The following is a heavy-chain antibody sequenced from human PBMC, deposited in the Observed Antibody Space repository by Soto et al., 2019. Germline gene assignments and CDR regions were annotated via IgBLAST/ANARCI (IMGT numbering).Heavy chain of an antibody. CDR2: ISAYNGNT. CDR1: GYTFTSYG. Sequence: QVQLVQSGAEVKKPGASVKGSCKASGYTFTSYGISWVRQAPGQWLEWMGWISAYNGNTNYAQKLQGRVTMTTDTSTRTAYLELRGLTSDATAVYYCARDRLFVVVVAARDGYYYYGMDVWGQGTTVPVSS. V-gene: IGHV1-18*01. CDR3: ARDRLFVVVVAARDGYYYYGMDV. D-gene: IGHD2-15*01. J-gene: IGHJ6*02.